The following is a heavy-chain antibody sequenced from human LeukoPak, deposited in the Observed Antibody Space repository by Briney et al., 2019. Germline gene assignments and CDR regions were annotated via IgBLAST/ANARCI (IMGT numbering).Heavy chain of an antibody. CDR2: ISSSGSTI. CDR3: ARDPADQLQSPRFDY. CDR1: GFTFSDYY. D-gene: IGHD5-24*01. Sequence: PGGSLRLSCAASGFTFSDYYMSWIRQAPGKGLEWVSYISSSGSTIYYADSVKGRFTISRDNAKNSLYLQMNSLRAEDTAVYYCARDPADQLQSPRFDYWGQGTLVTVSS. V-gene: IGHV3-11*04. J-gene: IGHJ4*02.